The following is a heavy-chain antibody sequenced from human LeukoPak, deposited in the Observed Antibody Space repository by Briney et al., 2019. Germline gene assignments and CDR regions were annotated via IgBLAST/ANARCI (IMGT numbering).Heavy chain of an antibody. CDR2: ISYDGSNK. CDR3: ARDSYSSSWYPPYYYYYYGMDV. J-gene: IGHJ6*02. Sequence: PGGSLRLSCAASGFTFSSYAMHWVRQAPGKGLEWVAVISYDGSNKYYADSVKGRFTIPRDNSKNTLYLQMNSLRAEDTAVYYCARDSYSSSWYPPYYYYYYGMDVWGQGTTVTVSS. CDR1: GFTFSSYA. V-gene: IGHV3-30*04. D-gene: IGHD6-13*01.